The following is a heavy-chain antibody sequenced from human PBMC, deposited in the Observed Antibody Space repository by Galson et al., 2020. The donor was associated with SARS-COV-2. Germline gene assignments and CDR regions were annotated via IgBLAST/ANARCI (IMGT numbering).Heavy chain of an antibody. CDR3: ARGTGGSYGWYFDL. V-gene: IGHV3-30-3*01. CDR1: GFTFSSYA. J-gene: IGHJ2*01. D-gene: IGHD1-26*01. Sequence: SLRLSCAASGFTFSSYAMHWVRQAPGKGLEWVAVISYDGSNKYYADSVKGRFTISRDNSKNTLYLQMNSLRAEDTAVYYCARGTGGSYGWYFDLWGRGTLVTVSS. CDR2: ISYDGSNK.